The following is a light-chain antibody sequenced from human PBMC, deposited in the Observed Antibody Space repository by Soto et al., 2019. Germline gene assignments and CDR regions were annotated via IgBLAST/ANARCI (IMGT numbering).Light chain of an antibody. J-gene: IGLJ3*02. CDR1: SSDVGGYNY. CDR2: EVS. Sequence: QSALTQPASVSGSPGQSITISCTGTSSDVGGYNYVSWYQQHPGKAPKLMIYEVSNRPSGVSNRFSGSKSGNTASLTISGLQAEDDADYYCSSYTSSSISWVFGGGTKLTVL. V-gene: IGLV2-14*01. CDR3: SSYTSSSISWV.